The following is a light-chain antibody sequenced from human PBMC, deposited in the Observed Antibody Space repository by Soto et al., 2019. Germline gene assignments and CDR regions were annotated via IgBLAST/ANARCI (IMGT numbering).Light chain of an antibody. CDR1: SSDVGAFNY. CDR2: DVS. V-gene: IGLV2-14*03. CDR3: NSYTSNNTYV. Sequence: QSALTQPASVSGSPGQAITISCSGTSSDVGAFNYVSWYQQHPGKAHKLMIYDVSNRPSGVSNRFSGSKSGNTASLTISGLRAEDEADYYCNSYTSNNTYVFGTGTKLTVL. J-gene: IGLJ1*01.